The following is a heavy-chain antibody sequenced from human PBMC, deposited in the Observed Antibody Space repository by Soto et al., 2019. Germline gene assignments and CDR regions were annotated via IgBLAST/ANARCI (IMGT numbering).Heavy chain of an antibody. J-gene: IGHJ4*02. V-gene: IGHV4-31*03. CDR3: ARDGIAVAGSFDY. Sequence: QVQLQESGPGLVKPSQTLSLTCTVSGGSISSGGYYWSWIRQHPGKGLEWIGYIYYSGSTYYNPSFESRVTISVDTSKNQFSLKLSSVTAADTAVYYCARDGIAVAGSFDYWGQGTLVTVSS. CDR2: IYYSGST. D-gene: IGHD6-19*01. CDR1: GGSISSGGYY.